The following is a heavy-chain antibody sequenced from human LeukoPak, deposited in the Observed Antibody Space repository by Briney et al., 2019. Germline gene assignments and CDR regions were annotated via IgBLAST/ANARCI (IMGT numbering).Heavy chain of an antibody. V-gene: IGHV3-23*01. CDR1: GFTFSSLA. D-gene: IGHD2-15*01. J-gene: IGHJ4*02. CDR2: ISDGGGGT. Sequence: GGSLRLSCAASGFTFSSLAMTWVRQAPGKGLEWVSGISDGGGGTSYADPVKGRFTISRENSQSTLYLQMNSLRAEDTAVYYCAKDRVCSGGSCYFDYWGQGTLVTVSS. CDR3: AKDRVCSGGSCYFDY.